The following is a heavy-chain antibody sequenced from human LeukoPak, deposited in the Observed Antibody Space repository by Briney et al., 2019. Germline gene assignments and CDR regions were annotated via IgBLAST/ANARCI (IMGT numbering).Heavy chain of an antibody. CDR3: ARTLPIGYSSGWYAFDY. D-gene: IGHD6-19*01. CDR2: ISYDGSNK. J-gene: IGHJ4*02. Sequence: PGGSLRLSCAASGFTFSSYAMHWVRQAPGKGLEWVAVISYDGSNKYYADSVKGRFTISRDSSKNTLYLQMNSLRAEDTAVYYCARTLPIGYSSGWYAFDYWGQGTLVTVSS. V-gene: IGHV3-30-3*01. CDR1: GFTFSSYA.